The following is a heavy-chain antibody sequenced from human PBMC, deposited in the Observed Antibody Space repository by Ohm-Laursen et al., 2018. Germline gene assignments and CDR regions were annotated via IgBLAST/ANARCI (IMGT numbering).Heavy chain of an antibody. CDR2: ISRDGSTK. CDR1: GFTFNNYW. Sequence: SLRLSCSASGFTFNNYWMNWVRQAPGKGLEWVAIISRDGSTKYYGDSVKGRFTISRDDSKNTLFLQMSALRAEDTALYYCAKENPSYFYDYWGQGTLVTVSS. D-gene: IGHD3-10*01. V-gene: IGHV3-30*18. CDR3: AKENPSYFYDY. J-gene: IGHJ4*02.